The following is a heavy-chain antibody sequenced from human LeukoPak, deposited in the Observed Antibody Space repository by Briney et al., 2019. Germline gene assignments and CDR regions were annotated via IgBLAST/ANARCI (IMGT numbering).Heavy chain of an antibody. V-gene: IGHV4-4*07. CDR1: GGSIISYY. CDR2: IYTSGST. CDR3: ARDHCSSTSCYTAFDI. J-gene: IGHJ3*02. Sequence: SETLSLTCTVSGGSIISYYWSWIRQPAGKGLEWIGRIYTSGSTNYNPPLKSRVTMSVDTSKNQFSLKLSSVTAADTAVYYCARDHCSSTSCYTAFDIWGQGTMVTVSS. D-gene: IGHD2-2*02.